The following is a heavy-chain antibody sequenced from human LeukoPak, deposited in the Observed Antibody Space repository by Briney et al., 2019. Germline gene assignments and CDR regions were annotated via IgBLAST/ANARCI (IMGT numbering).Heavy chain of an antibody. CDR1: GFTFSSYA. D-gene: IGHD3-22*01. J-gene: IGHJ4*02. Sequence: GGSLRLSCAASGFTFSSYAMSWVRQAPGKGLEWVSAITGSGASTYYADSVKGRFTISRDNSKNTLYLQMNSLRAEDAAVYYCAKLDYYDTHWGQGTLVTVSS. V-gene: IGHV3-23*01. CDR2: ITGSGAST. CDR3: AKLDYYDTH.